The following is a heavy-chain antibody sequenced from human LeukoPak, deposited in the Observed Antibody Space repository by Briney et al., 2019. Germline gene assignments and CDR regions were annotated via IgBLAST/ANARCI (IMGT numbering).Heavy chain of an antibody. CDR3: ARLYRNYYDSSGYYPHY. Sequence: GESLKISCKGSGYTFTSYWIGWVRQMPGKGLEWMGIIYPGDSDTRYSPSFQGQVTISADKSISTAYLQWSSLKASDTAMYYCARLYRNYYDSSGYYPHYWGQETLVTVSS. D-gene: IGHD3-22*01. CDR1: GYTFTSYW. CDR2: IYPGDSDT. V-gene: IGHV5-51*01. J-gene: IGHJ4*02.